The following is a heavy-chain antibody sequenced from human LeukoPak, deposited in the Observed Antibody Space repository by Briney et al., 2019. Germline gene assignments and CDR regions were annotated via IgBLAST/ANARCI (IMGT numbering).Heavy chain of an antibody. J-gene: IGHJ3*02. CDR2: IKQDGSEK. Sequence: GGSLRLSCAASGFTVSSYWMSWVRQAPGKGLEWVANIKQDGSEKYYVDSVKGRFTISRDNAKNSLYLQMDSLRAEDTAVYYCARDRSERAFDIWGQGTMVTVSS. CDR1: GFTVSSYW. D-gene: IGHD3-3*01. V-gene: IGHV3-7*03. CDR3: ARDRSERAFDI.